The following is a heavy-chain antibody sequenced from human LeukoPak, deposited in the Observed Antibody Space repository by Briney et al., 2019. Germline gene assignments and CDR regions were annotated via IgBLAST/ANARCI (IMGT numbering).Heavy chain of an antibody. CDR1: GYTFTSYY. Sequence: GASVKVSCKASGYTFTSYYMHWVRQAPGQGLEWMGIINPSGGSTSYAQKFQGRVTMTRDTSTSTVYMELSSLRSEDTAVYYCARGMTTVTTGAALIFGYRGQGTLVTVSS. J-gene: IGHJ4*02. D-gene: IGHD4-17*01. CDR2: INPSGGST. V-gene: IGHV1-46*01. CDR3: ARGMTTVTTGAALIFGY.